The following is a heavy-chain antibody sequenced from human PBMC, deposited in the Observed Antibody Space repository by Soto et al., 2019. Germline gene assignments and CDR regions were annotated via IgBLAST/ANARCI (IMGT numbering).Heavy chain of an antibody. CDR2: IYPSGTT. CDR1: GDSFSNYY. V-gene: IGHV4-4*07. Sequence: PSETLSLTCTVSGDSFSNYYWSWIRQPAGKGLEWIGRIYPSGTTNYNPSLKSRLTMSRDTSKNQFSLSLRSVTAADTAVYFCAIDHFRSAGMDVWCQGTTVTVSS. D-gene: IGHD3-10*01. J-gene: IGHJ6*02. CDR3: AIDHFRSAGMDV.